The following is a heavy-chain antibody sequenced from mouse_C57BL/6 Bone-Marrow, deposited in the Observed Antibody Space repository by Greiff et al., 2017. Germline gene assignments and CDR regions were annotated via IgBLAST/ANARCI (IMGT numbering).Heavy chain of an antibody. CDR2: IYPGDGDT. Sequence: QVQLQQSGPELVKPGASVKISCKASGYAFSSSWMNWVKQRPGKGLEWIGRIYPGDGDTNYNVKFKGKATLTADKSSSTAYMQLSSLTSEDSAVYLCNYYGYDEIDYWGQGTT. V-gene: IGHV1-82*01. D-gene: IGHD2-2*01. CDR1: GYAFSSSW. J-gene: IGHJ2*01. CDR3: NYYGYDEIDY.